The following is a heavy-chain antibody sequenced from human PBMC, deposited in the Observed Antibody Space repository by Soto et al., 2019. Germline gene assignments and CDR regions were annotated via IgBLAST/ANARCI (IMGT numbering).Heavy chain of an antibody. D-gene: IGHD2-8*01. CDR2: IYYSGST. CDR1: GGSIGSGGYY. J-gene: IGHJ5*02. Sequence: PSETLSLTCTVSGGSIGSGGYYWSWIRQHPGKGLEWIGYIYYSGSTYYNPSLKSRVTISVDTSKNQFSLKLSSVTAADTAVYYCARGGYCTNGVCYEGTPRFDPWGQGTLVTVSS. V-gene: IGHV4-31*03. CDR3: ARGGYCTNGVCYEGTPRFDP.